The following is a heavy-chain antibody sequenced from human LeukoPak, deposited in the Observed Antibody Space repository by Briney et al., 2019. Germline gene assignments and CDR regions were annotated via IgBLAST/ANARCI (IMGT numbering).Heavy chain of an antibody. V-gene: IGHV3-23*01. D-gene: IGHD6-19*01. Sequence: GGSLRLSCAASGFTFSSYAMNWVRQAPGKGLEWVSSIIDSGFSTYYADSVKGRFTISRDNSKNTLYLQMSSLRAEDTALYYCAKRSSGWRFDYWGQGTLVTVSS. CDR1: GFTFSSYA. J-gene: IGHJ4*02. CDR2: IIDSGFST. CDR3: AKRSSGWRFDY.